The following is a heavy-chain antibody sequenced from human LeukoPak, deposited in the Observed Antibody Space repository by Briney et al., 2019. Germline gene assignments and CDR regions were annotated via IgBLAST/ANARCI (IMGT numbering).Heavy chain of an antibody. V-gene: IGHV3-30*02. CDR3: PKDRGWFGELCGMDV. D-gene: IGHD3-10*01. CDR1: GFTFSSYG. CDR2: ISYDGSNT. Sequence: GGSLRLSCAASGFTFSSYGMHWVRQAPGKGLEWVAFISYDGSNTYYADSVKGRFTISRDNSKNTLYLQMNSLRAEDTAVYYCPKDRGWFGELCGMDVWGQGTTVTVSS. J-gene: IGHJ6*02.